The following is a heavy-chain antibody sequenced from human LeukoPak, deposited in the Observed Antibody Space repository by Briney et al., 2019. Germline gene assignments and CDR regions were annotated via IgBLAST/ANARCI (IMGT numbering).Heavy chain of an antibody. J-gene: IGHJ4*02. V-gene: IGHV5-51*01. CDR2: INAGDSET. Sequence: GESLKIPCKASGYKFTNYWIGWVRQMSGKGLECMGIINAGDSETIYSPSFQGQLTISVDKSVSTAYLHWTSLKASDTAMYYCARVVVPAAISFWGQGTLVNVFS. CDR1: GYKFTNYW. CDR3: ARVVVPAAISF. D-gene: IGHD2-2*01.